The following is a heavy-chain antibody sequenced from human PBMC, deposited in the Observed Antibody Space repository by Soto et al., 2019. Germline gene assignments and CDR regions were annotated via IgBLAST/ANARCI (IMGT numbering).Heavy chain of an antibody. D-gene: IGHD1-20*01. CDR3: ARDQTGITTTGGGRIDH. CDR1: GFTFSTHA. V-gene: IGHV3-30-3*01. J-gene: IGHJ4*02. CDR2: VSFDGSNK. Sequence: QVQLVESGVGVVQPGRSLRLSCAASGFTFSTHAMHWVRQAPGKGLECVAIVSFDGSNKYYADSVKGRFTISRDNSKNTLYLQMSGLTPEDTAVYYCARDQTGITTTGGGRIDHWGQGTLVTVSS.